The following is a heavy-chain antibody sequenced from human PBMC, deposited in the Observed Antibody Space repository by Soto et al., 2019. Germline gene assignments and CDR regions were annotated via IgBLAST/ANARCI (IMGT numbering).Heavy chain of an antibody. CDR1: GGSFSGYY. CDR3: AREIHDILTGPPWVWYFDL. CDR2: INDRGSI. V-gene: IGHV4-34*01. J-gene: IGHJ2*01. Sequence: QVQLQPWGAGPLRPLETLSLTCGVSGGSFSGYYWAWIRQSPGKGLEWIGEINDRGSINYNPSLKSRVRISVDTSKNHYSLNLRSVTAADTAVYYCAREIHDILTGPPWVWYFDLWGRGTLVTVSS. D-gene: IGHD3-9*01.